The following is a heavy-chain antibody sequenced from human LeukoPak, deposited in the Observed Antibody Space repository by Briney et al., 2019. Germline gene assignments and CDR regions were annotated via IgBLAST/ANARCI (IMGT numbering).Heavy chain of an antibody. V-gene: IGHV1-8*01. CDR3: VRTPPNWGADY. CDR2: MSPKSGNT. CDR1: GYTFTSYD. Sequence: ASVKVSCKASGYTFTSYDINWVRQATGQGLEWMGWMSPKSGNTGYAQKFQGRVTMTRNTAISTAYMELSSLRSEDTAVYYCVRTPPNWGADYWGRGALVSVS. J-gene: IGHJ4*02. D-gene: IGHD7-27*01.